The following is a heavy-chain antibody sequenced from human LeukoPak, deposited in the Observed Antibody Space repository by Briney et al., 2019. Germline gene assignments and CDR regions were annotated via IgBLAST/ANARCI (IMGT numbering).Heavy chain of an antibody. D-gene: IGHD4-23*01. CDR3: ARGRDYAGIAAMYDH. V-gene: IGHV3-11*01. Sequence: GGSLRLSCAASGFTFSNYYMSWIRQAPGKGLEWVSYISSTAITINYADSVKGRFHISRDNVKNLLYLQMNSLRADDTAVYYCARGRDYAGIAAMYDHWGQGMLVTVSS. J-gene: IGHJ4*02. CDR2: ISSTAITI. CDR1: GFTFSNYY.